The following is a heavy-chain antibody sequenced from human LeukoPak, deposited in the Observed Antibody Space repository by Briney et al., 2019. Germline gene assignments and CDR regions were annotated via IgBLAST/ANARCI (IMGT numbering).Heavy chain of an antibody. Sequence: GGSLRLSCAASGFTFSSYAMSWVRQAPGKGLEWVSIISGNGGTIYYADSVKGRFTISRDNSKNTLYLQMNSLRAEDTAVCYCARGAEHYYDSSGYFDYWGQGTLVTVSS. D-gene: IGHD3-22*01. CDR1: GFTFSSYA. CDR2: ISGNGGTI. V-gene: IGHV3-23*01. CDR3: ARGAEHYYDSSGYFDY. J-gene: IGHJ4*02.